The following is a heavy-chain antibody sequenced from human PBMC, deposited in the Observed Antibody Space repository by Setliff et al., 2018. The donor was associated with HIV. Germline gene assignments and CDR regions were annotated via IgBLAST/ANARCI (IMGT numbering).Heavy chain of an antibody. J-gene: IGHJ6*03. CDR3: ARSGGIGNYHWDV. CDR1: GFTVSGNY. CDR2: ISYGSTYI. Sequence: GGSLRLSCAASGFTVSGNYMTWVRQAPGKGLEWVSSISYGSTYIYQSDSVRGRFTISRDDAKKSLYLQMNSLGAEDTAVYYCARSGGIGNYHWDVWGKGTTVTVSS. D-gene: IGHD3-16*01. V-gene: IGHV3-21*01.